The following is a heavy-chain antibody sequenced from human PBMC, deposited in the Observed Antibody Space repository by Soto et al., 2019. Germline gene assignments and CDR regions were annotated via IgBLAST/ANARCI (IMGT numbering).Heavy chain of an antibody. V-gene: IGHV4-4*02. CDR3: ARVYYDSSGYYFGYYYYYGMDV. CDR1: GGSISSSNL. D-gene: IGHD3-22*01. Sequence: SETLSLTCPVSGGSISSSNLWSGVRQPPGRGLEWIGEIYHSGSTNYNPSLKSRVTISVDKSKNQFSLKLSSVTAADTAVYYCARVYYDSSGYYFGYYYYYGMDVWGQGTTVS. CDR2: IYHSGST. J-gene: IGHJ6*02.